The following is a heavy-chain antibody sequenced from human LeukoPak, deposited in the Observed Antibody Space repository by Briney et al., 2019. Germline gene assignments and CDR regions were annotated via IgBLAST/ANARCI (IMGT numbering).Heavy chain of an antibody. D-gene: IGHD3-3*01. CDR2: IYYTGNT. CDR1: GGSVSSSSYY. Sequence: PSETLSLTCSVSGGSVSSSSYYWSWIRQPPGKGLEWIGYIYYTGNTNYNPSLKSRVTISIDTSRNQFSLKLSSVTAADTAVYYCARVGSITIFGVVIGNWFDPWGQGTLVTVSS. V-gene: IGHV4-61*01. CDR3: ARVGSITIFGVVIGNWFDP. J-gene: IGHJ5*02.